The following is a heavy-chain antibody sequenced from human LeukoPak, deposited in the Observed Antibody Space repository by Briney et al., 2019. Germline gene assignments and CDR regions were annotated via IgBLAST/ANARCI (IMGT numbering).Heavy chain of an antibody. D-gene: IGHD3-22*01. J-gene: IGHJ3*02. CDR1: GYTFTSYY. CDR2: MNPNSGNT. Sequence: ASVKVSCKASGYTFTSYYINWVRQATGQGLEWMGWMNPNSGNTGYAQKFQGRVTITRNTSISTAYMELSSLRSEDTAVYYCAREGAMIVVGDAFDIWGQGTMVTVSS. V-gene: IGHV1-8*03. CDR3: AREGAMIVVGDAFDI.